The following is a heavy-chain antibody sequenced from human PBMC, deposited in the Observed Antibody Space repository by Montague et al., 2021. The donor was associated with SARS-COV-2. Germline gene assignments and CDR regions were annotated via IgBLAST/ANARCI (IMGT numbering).Heavy chain of an antibody. J-gene: IGHJ4*02. CDR1: GGSISSYY. V-gene: IGHV4-59*08. CDR3: ARLAVGYCTNGVCYTAFDY. CDR2: IYYSGST. Sequence: SETLSLTCTVSGGSISSYYWSWIRQPPGKGLEWIGYIYYSGSTNYNPSLKSRVTISVDTSKNQLSLKLSSVTAADTAVYYCARLAVGYCTNGVCYTAFDYWGQGTLVTVSS. D-gene: IGHD2-8*01.